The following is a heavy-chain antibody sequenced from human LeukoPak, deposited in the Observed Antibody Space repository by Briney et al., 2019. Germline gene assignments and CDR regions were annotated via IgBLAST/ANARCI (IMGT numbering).Heavy chain of an antibody. Sequence: PGGSLRLSCAASGFTFSSYWMSWVRQAPGKGLEWVANIKQDGSEKYYVDSVKGRFTISRDNAKNSLYLQMNSLRAEDTAVYYCARDYDYSMAYFDYWGQGTLVTVSS. CDR2: IKQDGSEK. V-gene: IGHV3-7*01. J-gene: IGHJ4*02. D-gene: IGHD4-11*01. CDR3: ARDYDYSMAYFDY. CDR1: GFTFSSYW.